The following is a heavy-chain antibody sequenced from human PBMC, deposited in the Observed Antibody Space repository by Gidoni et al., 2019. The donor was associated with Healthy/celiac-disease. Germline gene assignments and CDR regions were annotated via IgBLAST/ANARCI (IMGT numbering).Heavy chain of an antibody. CDR1: GFTFSSYW. CDR3: ARDSVSSSWYGGEYYYYGMDV. Sequence: EVQLVESGGGLVQPGGSLRLSCAASGFTFSSYWMHWVRQAPGKGLVWVSRINSDGSSTSYADSVKGRFTISRDNAKNTLYLQMNSLRAEDTAVYYCARDSVSSSWYGGEYYYYGMDVWGQGTTVTVSS. V-gene: IGHV3-74*01. J-gene: IGHJ6*02. D-gene: IGHD6-13*01. CDR2: INSDGSST.